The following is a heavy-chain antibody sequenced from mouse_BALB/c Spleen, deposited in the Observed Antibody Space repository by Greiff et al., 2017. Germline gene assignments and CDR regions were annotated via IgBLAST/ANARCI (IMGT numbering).Heavy chain of an antibody. Sequence: EVMLVESGGGLVKPGGSLKLSCAASGFTFSSYAMSWVRQTPEKRLEWVASISSGGSTYYPDSVKGRFTISRDNARNILYLQMSSLRSEDTAMYYCARNDFPYAMDYWGQGTSVTVSS. CDR3: ARNDFPYAMDY. CDR2: ISSGGST. D-gene: IGHD2-4*01. V-gene: IGHV5-6-5*01. CDR1: GFTFSSYA. J-gene: IGHJ4*01.